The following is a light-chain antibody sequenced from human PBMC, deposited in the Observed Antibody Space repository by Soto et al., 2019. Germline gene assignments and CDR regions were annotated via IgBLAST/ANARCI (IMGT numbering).Light chain of an antibody. CDR3: ATWDDSVYV. CDR2: TND. Sequence: QSMLTQPPSASGTPGQRVTISCSGSTSNIGTNTVNWFQHLPGSAPKLLIYTNDQRPSGVPDRFSGSRSGTSASLAISGLQSEDEADYYCATWDDSVYVFGTGTKLTVL. CDR1: TSNIGTNT. V-gene: IGLV1-44*01. J-gene: IGLJ1*01.